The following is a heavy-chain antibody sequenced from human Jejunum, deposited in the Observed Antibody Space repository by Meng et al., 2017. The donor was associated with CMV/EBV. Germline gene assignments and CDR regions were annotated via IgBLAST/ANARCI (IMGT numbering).Heavy chain of an antibody. CDR1: GYTFTNYG. V-gene: IGHV1-18*01. CDR2: ISAYNGNT. Sequence: QGYLLQSGAEVKKPGASVRVSCEASGYTFTNYGITWVRQAPGQGLEWMGWISAYNGNTNYAQTLQGRVTMTTDTSTSTAYMELGSLRSDDTAVYYYARVEVGITSGDYWGQGTLVTVSS. CDR3: ARVEVGITSGDY. J-gene: IGHJ4*02. D-gene: IGHD1-26*01.